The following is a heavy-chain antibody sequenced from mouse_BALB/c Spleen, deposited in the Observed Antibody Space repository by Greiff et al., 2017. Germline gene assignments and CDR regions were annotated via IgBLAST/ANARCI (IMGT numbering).Heavy chain of an antibody. CDR3: DRKGGSHYYAMDY. J-gene: IGHJ4*01. CDR1: GFSLTSYC. Sequence: VQLQQSGPGLVQPSQSLSITCTVSGFSLTSYCVHWVRQSPGKGLEWLGVIWSGGSTAYNAAFISRLSISKDNSKSQVFFKMNSLQADDTAIYYCDRKGGSHYYAMDYWGQGTSVTVSS. CDR2: IWSGGST. V-gene: IGHV2-4-1*01.